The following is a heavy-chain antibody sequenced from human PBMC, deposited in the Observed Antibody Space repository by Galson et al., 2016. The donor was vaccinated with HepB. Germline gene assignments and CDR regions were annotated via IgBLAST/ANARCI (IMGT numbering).Heavy chain of an antibody. J-gene: IGHJ3*01. D-gene: IGHD3-10*01. CDR3: ARPAARGIFFHF. Sequence: VKVSCKASGGSFSSFGTSWVRQAPGQGPEWMGEIIPFFGTTNYAPKFQGRVTISADISTSTVYMEMSSLTSDDTAMYYCARPAARGIFFHFWGQGTMVTVSS. CDR1: GGSFSSFG. CDR2: IIPFFGTT. V-gene: IGHV1-69*06.